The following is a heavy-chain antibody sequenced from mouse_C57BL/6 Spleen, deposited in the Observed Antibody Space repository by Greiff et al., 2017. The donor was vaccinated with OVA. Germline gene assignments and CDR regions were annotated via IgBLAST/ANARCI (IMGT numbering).Heavy chain of an antibody. CDR2: ISSGGDYI. J-gene: IGHJ4*01. V-gene: IGHV5-9-1*02. CDR3: TREGYSLYAMDY. CDR1: GFTFSSYA. D-gene: IGHD6-1*01. Sequence: EVQRVESGEGLVKPGGSLKLSCAASGFTFSSYAMSWVRQTPEKRLEWVAYISSGGDYIYYADNVKGRITISRDNARNTLYLQMSSLKSEDTAMYYCTREGYSLYAMDYWGQGTSVTVSS.